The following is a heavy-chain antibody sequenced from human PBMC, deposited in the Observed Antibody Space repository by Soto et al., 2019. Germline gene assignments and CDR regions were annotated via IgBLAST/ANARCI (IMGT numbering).Heavy chain of an antibody. J-gene: IGHJ2*01. D-gene: IGHD3-3*01. CDR2: FDPEDGET. CDR1: GYTFTSYG. CDR3: ATFPGYEFNWYFDL. Sequence: GASVKVSCKASGYTFTSYGISWVRQAPGKGLEWMGGFDPEDGETIYAQKFQGRVTMTEDTSTDTAYIELSSLRSEDTAVYYCATFPGYEFNWYFDLWGRGTLVTVSS. V-gene: IGHV1-24*01.